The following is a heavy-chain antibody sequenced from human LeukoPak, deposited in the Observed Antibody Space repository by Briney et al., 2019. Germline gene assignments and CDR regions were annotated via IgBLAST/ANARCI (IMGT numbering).Heavy chain of an antibody. CDR2: ISRSSSPI. CDR3: ARAKRNGFDI. Sequence: PSGGSLRLSCAASGFTFSSYSMNWVRQAPGKGLEWISYISRSSSPIYYADSVKGRFTISRDNAKNSLYLQMNSLRAEDTAVYYCARAKRNGFDIWGQGTMVTVSS. J-gene: IGHJ3*02. V-gene: IGHV3-48*01. CDR1: GFTFSSYS.